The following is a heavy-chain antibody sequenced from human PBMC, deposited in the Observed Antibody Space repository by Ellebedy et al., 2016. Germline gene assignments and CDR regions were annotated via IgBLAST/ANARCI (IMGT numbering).Heavy chain of an antibody. Sequence: SETLSLTCAVYGGSFSGYYWSWIRQPPGKGLEWIGETNHSGSTNYNPSLKSRVTISVDTSKNQFSLKLSSVTAADTAVYYCARGSRRGYSYGIDYWGQGTLVTVSS. CDR1: GGSFSGYY. CDR3: ARGSRRGYSYGIDY. CDR2: TNHSGST. V-gene: IGHV4-34*01. J-gene: IGHJ4*02. D-gene: IGHD5-18*01.